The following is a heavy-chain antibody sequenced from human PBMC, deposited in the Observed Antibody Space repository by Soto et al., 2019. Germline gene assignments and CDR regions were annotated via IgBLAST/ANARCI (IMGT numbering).Heavy chain of an antibody. CDR2: IYYSGET. V-gene: IGHV4-39*01. CDR1: GVSISGTSYY. J-gene: IGHJ1*01. CDR3: ARHGSF. Sequence: PSETLSLTCTGSGVSISGTSYYWGWIRQTPAKGLEWIGTIYYSGETFYNPSLKSRVTISIDTSKNHFSLNLTSVTAADTAIYYCARHGSFWGQGALVTVSS. D-gene: IGHD3-16*02.